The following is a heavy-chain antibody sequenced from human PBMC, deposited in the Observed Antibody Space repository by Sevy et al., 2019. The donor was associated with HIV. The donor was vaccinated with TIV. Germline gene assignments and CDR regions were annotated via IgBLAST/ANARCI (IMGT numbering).Heavy chain of an antibody. J-gene: IGHJ4*02. CDR1: GGSISSGIYS. CDR2: IYHEGST. Sequence: SEILSLTCAVSGGSISSGIYSWNWIRQPPGKGLEWIGYIYHEGSTYYNPSLRSRVTISIDTSKNQFSLKLKSVTAADTAIYYCVRDSGDYPYYFDLWGQGTLVTVSS. V-gene: IGHV4-30-2*01. CDR3: VRDSGDYPYYFDL. D-gene: IGHD4-17*01.